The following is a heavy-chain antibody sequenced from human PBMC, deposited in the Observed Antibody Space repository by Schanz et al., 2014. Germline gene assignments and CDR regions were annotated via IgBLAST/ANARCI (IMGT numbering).Heavy chain of an antibody. CDR3: ARDRGHGDLPGDI. CDR2: ISYSGST. Sequence: QVQLQESGPGLVKPSQTLSLTCTVSGGSVSSVGDYWSWIRQHPGKGLEWIGFISYSGSTYYNPSLKSRVTISVDTSKNQFSLNLSSATAADTAVYYCARDRGHGDLPGDIWGQGTTVTVSS. D-gene: IGHD4-17*01. V-gene: IGHV4-31*03. CDR1: GGSVSSVGDY. J-gene: IGHJ6*02.